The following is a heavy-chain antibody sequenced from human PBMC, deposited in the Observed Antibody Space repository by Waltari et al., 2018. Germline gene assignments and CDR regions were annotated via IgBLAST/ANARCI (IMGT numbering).Heavy chain of an antibody. J-gene: IGHJ4*02. D-gene: IGHD5-18*01. Sequence: QVQLQESGPGLVKPSQTLSLTCTVSGGSISSGDYYWSWIRQPPGKGLEWIGYIYYSGSTYYNPSLKSRVTISVDTSKNQFSLKLSSVTAADTAVYYCARATSGYSYGKYYFDYWGQGTLVTVSS. V-gene: IGHV4-30-4*08. CDR3: ARATSGYSYGKYYFDY. CDR1: GGSISSGDYY. CDR2: IYYSGST.